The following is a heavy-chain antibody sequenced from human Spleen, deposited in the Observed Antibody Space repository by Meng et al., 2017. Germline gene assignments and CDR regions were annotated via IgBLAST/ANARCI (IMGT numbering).Heavy chain of an antibody. D-gene: IGHD1-26*01. CDR2: TSGSGGST. CDR3: AKEAQVGAAIDC. Sequence: GESLKIPCAASGFTFSSYAMSWVRQVPGKGLEWVSTTSGSGGSTYADSVKGRFTSSRDSSKNTLYLQMNSLRAEDTAVYYCAKEAQVGAAIDCWGQGTLVTVSS. J-gene: IGHJ4*02. V-gene: IGHV3-23*01. CDR1: GFTFSSYA.